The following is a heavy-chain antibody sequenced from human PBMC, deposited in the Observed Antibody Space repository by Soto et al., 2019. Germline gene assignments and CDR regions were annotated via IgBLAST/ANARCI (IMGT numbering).Heavy chain of an antibody. Sequence: PSETLSLTCSVSGGSVISDDHYWTWIRRPPGKGLEWIGYVYYGGTTAYNPSLKSRVTISVDTSKNQFSLNLRSVTAADTAVYYCARGPSATVVSLYFFDFWGQGALVTVSS. CDR3: ARGPSATVVSLYFFDF. J-gene: IGHJ4*02. CDR2: VYYGGTT. CDR1: GGSVISDDHY. V-gene: IGHV4-61*08. D-gene: IGHD4-4*01.